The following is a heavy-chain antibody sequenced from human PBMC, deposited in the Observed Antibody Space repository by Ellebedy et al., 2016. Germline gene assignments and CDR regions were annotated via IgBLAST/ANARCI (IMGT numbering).Heavy chain of an antibody. Sequence: ASVKVSCXASGYTFTGHYMHWVRQAPGQGLEWMGWINPNSGGTNYAQKFQGRVTMTRDTSISTAYMELSRLRSDDTAVYYCARGVDTYYYYYYGMDVWGQGTTVTVSS. J-gene: IGHJ6*02. CDR1: GYTFTGHY. D-gene: IGHD3-9*01. CDR3: ARGVDTYYYYYYGMDV. CDR2: INPNSGGT. V-gene: IGHV1-2*02.